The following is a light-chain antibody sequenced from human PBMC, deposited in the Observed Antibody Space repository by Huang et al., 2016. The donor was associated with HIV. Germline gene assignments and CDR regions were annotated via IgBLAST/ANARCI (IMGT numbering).Light chain of an antibody. V-gene: IGKV2-28*01. J-gene: IGKJ5*01. CDR3: MQALQTIT. CDR2: LGS. CDR1: QSLLHNNGYDY. Sequence: DIVMTQSPVSLPVTPGEPASISCRSNQSLLHNNGYDYLDWYMQKPGQSPQLLIYLGSNRASRVPARFSGSGSGTDFTLKINGVEAEDVGVYYCMQALQTITFGQGTRLEI.